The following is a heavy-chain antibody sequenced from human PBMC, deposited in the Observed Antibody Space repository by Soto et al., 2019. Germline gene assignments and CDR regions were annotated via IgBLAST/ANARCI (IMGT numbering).Heavy chain of an antibody. V-gene: IGHV1-2*04. CDR1: GYTFTGYY. CDR2: INPNSGGT. Sequence: ASVKVSCKASGYTFTGYYMHWVRQAPGQGLEWMGWINPNSGGTNYAQKLQGWVTMTRDTSISTAYMELSRLRSDDTAVYYCARDPLKGAVAGIDYWGQGTLVTVSS. CDR3: ARDPLKGAVAGIDY. D-gene: IGHD6-19*01. J-gene: IGHJ4*02.